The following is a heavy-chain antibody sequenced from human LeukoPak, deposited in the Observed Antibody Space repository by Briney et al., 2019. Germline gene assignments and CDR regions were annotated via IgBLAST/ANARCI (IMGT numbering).Heavy chain of an antibody. V-gene: IGHV1-69*04. CDR3: ARDLRSGSGDAFDI. CDR1: GGTFSSYA. D-gene: IGHD3-10*01. Sequence: SVKVSCKASGGTFSSYAISWVRQAPGQGLEWMGRIIPILGIANYAQKFQGRVTITADKSTSTAYMELSSLRSEDTAVYYCARDLRSGSGDAFDIWGQGTMVTVSS. CDR2: IIPILGIA. J-gene: IGHJ3*02.